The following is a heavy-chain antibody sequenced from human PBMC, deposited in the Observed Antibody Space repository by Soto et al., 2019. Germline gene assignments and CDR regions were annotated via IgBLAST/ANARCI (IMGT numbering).Heavy chain of an antibody. Sequence: EVQLVESGGGLVKPGESLRVSCAASGFTFSTAWMTWVRQTPGKGLEWVGRIKRKSDGEPIDYAAPVTGRFTISRDDSKNTLYLQMNRLKTEDTAVYYCTTISGYDTSWDHWGQGTLVTVSS. CDR3: TTISGYDTSWDH. CDR1: GFTFSTAW. D-gene: IGHD5-12*01. V-gene: IGHV3-15*01. J-gene: IGHJ4*02. CDR2: IKRKSDGEPI.